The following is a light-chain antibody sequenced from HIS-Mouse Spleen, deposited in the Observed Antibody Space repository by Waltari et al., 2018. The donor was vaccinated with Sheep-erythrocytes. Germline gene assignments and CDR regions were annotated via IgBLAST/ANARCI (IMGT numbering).Light chain of an antibody. CDR3: CSYAGSYTFVV. V-gene: IGLV2-11*01. CDR2: DVS. J-gene: IGLJ2*01. Sequence: QSALTQPRSVSGSPGQSVTISCTGTSSAVGCYNYVSWYQQHPGKAPKLMIYDVSKRPSGVPDRFSGSKSGNTASLTISGLQAEDEADYYCCSYAGSYTFVVFGGGTKLTVL. CDR1: SSAVGCYNY.